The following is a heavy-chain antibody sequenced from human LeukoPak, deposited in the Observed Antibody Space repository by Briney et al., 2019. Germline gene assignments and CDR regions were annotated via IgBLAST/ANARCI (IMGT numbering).Heavy chain of an antibody. CDR2: ISSNGGST. Sequence: QPGGSLRLSCAASGFTFSSYAMHWVRQAPGKGLEYVSAISSNGGSTYYANSVRGRFTISRDNFKNTLYLQMGSLRAEDMAVYYCARSEVVVAFRLDYWGQGTLVTVSS. CDR3: ARSEVVVAFRLDY. D-gene: IGHD2-15*01. V-gene: IGHV3-64*01. J-gene: IGHJ4*02. CDR1: GFTFSSYA.